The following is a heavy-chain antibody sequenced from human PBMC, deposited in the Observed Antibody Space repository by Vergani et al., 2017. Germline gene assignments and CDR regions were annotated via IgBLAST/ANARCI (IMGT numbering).Heavy chain of an antibody. CDR2: IIPIFGTA. Sequence: QVQLVQSGAEVKKPGSSVKVSCKASGGTFSSYAISWVRQAPGQGLEWMGRIIPIFGTANYAQTFQGRVTMTTDTSTSTAYMELRSLRSDDTAVYYCARGGIAVAGGRYFQHWGQGTLVTVSS. CDR3: ARGGIAVAGGRYFQH. D-gene: IGHD6-19*01. CDR1: GGTFSSYA. J-gene: IGHJ1*01. V-gene: IGHV1-69*06.